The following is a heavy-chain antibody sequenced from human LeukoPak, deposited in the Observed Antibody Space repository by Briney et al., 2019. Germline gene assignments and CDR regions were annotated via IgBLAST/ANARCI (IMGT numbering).Heavy chain of an antibody. V-gene: IGHV3-30*02. Sequence: PGGSLRLSCAASGFTFRTYAMHWVRQAPGKGLEWVAFIRYDGSNKYYADSVKGRFTISRGNSKNTLYLQMNSLRAEDTAVYYCAKAGIQKWLVPFDYWGQGTLVTVSS. CDR2: IRYDGSNK. J-gene: IGHJ4*02. D-gene: IGHD6-19*01. CDR3: AKAGIQKWLVPFDY. CDR1: GFTFRTYA.